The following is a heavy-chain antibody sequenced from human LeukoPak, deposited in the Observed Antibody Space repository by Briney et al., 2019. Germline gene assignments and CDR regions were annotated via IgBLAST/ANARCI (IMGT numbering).Heavy chain of an antibody. CDR2: ISSSSSYI. D-gene: IGHD1-20*01. CDR1: GFTFSSYS. J-gene: IGHJ4*02. Sequence: PGGSLRLSCAASGFTFSSYSMNWVRQAPGKGLEWVSSISSSSSYIYYADSVKGRFTISRDNAKNSLYLQMNSPRAEDTAVYYCARVLTGEFDYWGQGTLVTVSS. V-gene: IGHV3-21*01. CDR3: ARVLTGEFDY.